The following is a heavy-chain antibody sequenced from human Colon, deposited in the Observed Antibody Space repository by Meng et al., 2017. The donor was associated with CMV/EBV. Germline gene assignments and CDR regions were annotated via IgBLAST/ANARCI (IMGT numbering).Heavy chain of an antibody. V-gene: IGHV1-2*02. J-gene: IGHJ4*02. D-gene: IGHD1-14*01. Sequence: QMRRVLLGEQLKEAGYSVKLSCNASGVTFTGHYMHLVLQAPGQGLEWMGWIDANIRGTNYAQMFQGRLTMTRDTSISTVYMELNSLRSDDTAVYFCARDGIRGVFFFDYWGQGTLVTVSS. CDR2: IDANIRGT. CDR1: GVTFTGHY. CDR3: ARDGIRGVFFFDY.